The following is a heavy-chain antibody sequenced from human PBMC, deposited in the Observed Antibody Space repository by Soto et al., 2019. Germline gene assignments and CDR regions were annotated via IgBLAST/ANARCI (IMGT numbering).Heavy chain of an antibody. V-gene: IGHV3-53*04. J-gene: IGHJ4*02. CDR2: IYSGGST. CDR1: GFTVSSNY. D-gene: IGHD3-10*02. CDR3: ATVYVRGVTMVENSFDY. Sequence: PGGSLRLSCAASGFTVSSNYMSWVRQAPGKGLEWVSVIYSGGSTYYADSVKGRFTISRHNSKNTLYLQMNSLRAEDTAVYYCATVYVRGVTMVENSFDYWGQGTLVTVSS.